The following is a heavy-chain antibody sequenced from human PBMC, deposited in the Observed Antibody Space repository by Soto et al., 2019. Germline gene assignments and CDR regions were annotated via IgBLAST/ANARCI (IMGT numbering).Heavy chain of an antibody. Sequence: PGGSLRLSCPASGFTFSYYYMSWIRQAPGKGLGWVSYISSSGSTIYYADSVKGRFTVSRDNAKNSLYLQMNSLRAEDTAVYYCAXDTRWYYYDSSGDAFDIWGQGTMVTVSS. CDR1: GFTFSYYY. CDR2: ISSSGSTI. CDR3: AXDTRWYYYDSSGDAFDI. J-gene: IGHJ3*02. V-gene: IGHV3-11*01. D-gene: IGHD3-22*01.